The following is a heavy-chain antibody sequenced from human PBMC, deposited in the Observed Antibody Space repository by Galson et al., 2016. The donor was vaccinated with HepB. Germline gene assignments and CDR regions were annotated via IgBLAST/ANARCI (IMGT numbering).Heavy chain of an antibody. J-gene: IGHJ3*02. CDR2: INSDGSST. CDR3: ASIRVGATLVGAFDI. Sequence: SLRLSCAASGFSINTYWMHWVRQAPGKGLVWVSRINSDGSSTNYADSVKGRFTISRDSAKNTLYLQMNSLRAEDTAVYYCASIRVGATLVGAFDIWGQGTMVTVSS. D-gene: IGHD1-26*01. V-gene: IGHV3-74*01. CDR1: GFSINTYW.